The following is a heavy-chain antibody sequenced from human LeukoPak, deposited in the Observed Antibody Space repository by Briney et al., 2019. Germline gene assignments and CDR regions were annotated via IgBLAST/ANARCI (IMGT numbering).Heavy chain of an antibody. J-gene: IGHJ5*02. Sequence: ASVKVSCKASGYTFTGYYMHWVRQAPGQGLEWMGWINPNSGGTNYAQKFQGRVTMTRDTSISTAYMELSRLRSDDTAVYYCARAVVPAAIGDGWFDPWGQGTLVTVSS. D-gene: IGHD2-2*02. CDR3: ARAVVPAAIGDGWFDP. CDR1: GYTFTGYY. CDR2: INPNSGGT. V-gene: IGHV1-2*02.